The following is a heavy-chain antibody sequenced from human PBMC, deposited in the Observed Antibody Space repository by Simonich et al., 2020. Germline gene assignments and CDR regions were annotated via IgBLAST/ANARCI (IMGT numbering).Heavy chain of an antibody. CDR2: ISSSSRTI. D-gene: IGHD5-12*01. CDR3: ARDSSYYAFDI. V-gene: IGHV3-48*01. J-gene: IGHJ3*02. Sequence: EVQLVESGGGLVQPGGSLRLSCAASGFTFSSYSMNWVRQAPGKGLEWVSYISSSSRTIYYADSVKGRVTISRDNAKNSLYLQMNSLRAEDTAVYYCARDSSYYAFDIWGQGTMVTVSS. CDR1: GFTFSSYS.